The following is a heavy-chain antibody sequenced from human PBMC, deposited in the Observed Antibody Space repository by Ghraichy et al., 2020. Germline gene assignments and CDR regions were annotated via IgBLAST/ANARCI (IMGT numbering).Heavy chain of an antibody. Sequence: GGSLRLSCAASGFTVSSNYMSWVRQAPGKGLEWVSVIYSGGSTYYADSVKGRFTISRDNSKNTLYLQMNSLRAEDTAVYYCAREGSYGDYGTDYWGQGTLVTVSS. D-gene: IGHD4-17*01. J-gene: IGHJ4*02. CDR2: IYSGGST. V-gene: IGHV3-53*01. CDR3: AREGSYGDYGTDY. CDR1: GFTVSSNY.